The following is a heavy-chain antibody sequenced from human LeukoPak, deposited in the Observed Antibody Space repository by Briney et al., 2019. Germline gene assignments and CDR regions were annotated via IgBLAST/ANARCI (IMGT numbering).Heavy chain of an antibody. CDR1: GFTFSSYS. Sequence: GGSLRLSCAASGFTFSSYSMNWVRQAPGKGLEWVSCISSSSSTIYYADSVEGRFTISRDNAKNSLYLQMNSLRAEDTAVYYCARDSLSTYYYGSGSYFLPDYWGQGTLVTVSS. CDR2: ISSSSSTI. J-gene: IGHJ4*02. V-gene: IGHV3-48*01. CDR3: ARDSLSTYYYGSGSYFLPDY. D-gene: IGHD3-10*01.